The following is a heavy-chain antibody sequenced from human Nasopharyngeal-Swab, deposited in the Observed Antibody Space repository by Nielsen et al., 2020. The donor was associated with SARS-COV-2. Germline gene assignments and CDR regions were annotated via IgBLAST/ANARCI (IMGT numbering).Heavy chain of an antibody. J-gene: IGHJ4*02. D-gene: IGHD5-24*01. CDR3: ARGLFRWLQSFDY. V-gene: IGHV1-2*04. CDR2: INPNSGGT. CDR1: GYTFTGYY. Sequence: ASVKVSCKASGYTFTGYYMHWVRQAPGQGLEWMGWINPNSGGTNYAQKFQGWVTMTRDTSISTAYMELSSLRSEDTAVYYCARGLFRWLQSFDYWGQGTLVTVSS.